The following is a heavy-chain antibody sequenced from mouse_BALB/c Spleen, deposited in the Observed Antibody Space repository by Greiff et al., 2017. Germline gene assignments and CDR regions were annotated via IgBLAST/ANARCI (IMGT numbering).Heavy chain of an antibody. CDR1: GYSITSDYA. CDR3: ATSTDAWFAY. Sequence: EVKLVESGPGLVKPSQSLSLTCTVTGYSITSDYAWNWIRQFPGNKLEWMGYISYSGSTSYNPSLKSRISITRDTSKNQFFLQLNSVTTEDTATYYCATSTDAWFAYWGQGTLVTVSA. CDR2: ISYSGST. J-gene: IGHJ3*01. D-gene: IGHD1-1*01. V-gene: IGHV3-2*02.